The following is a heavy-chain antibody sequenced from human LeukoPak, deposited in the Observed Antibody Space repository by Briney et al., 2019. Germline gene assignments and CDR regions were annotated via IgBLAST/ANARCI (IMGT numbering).Heavy chain of an antibody. CDR1: GFTFTGYY. Sequence: GGSVKVTCKASGFTFTGYYMHWVRQAPGQGLEWMGWINPSSGGINYAHMFQGRVTMPRDTSISTVYMELSRLRSDDTAVYYCARVPYCSSTSCPHDAFDIWGQGTMVTVSS. D-gene: IGHD2-2*01. CDR2: INPSSGGI. CDR3: ARVPYCSSTSCPHDAFDI. V-gene: IGHV1-2*02. J-gene: IGHJ3*02.